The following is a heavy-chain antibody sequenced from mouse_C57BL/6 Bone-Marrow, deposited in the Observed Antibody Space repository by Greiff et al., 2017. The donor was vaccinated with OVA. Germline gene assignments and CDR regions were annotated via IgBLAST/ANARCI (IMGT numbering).Heavy chain of an antibody. CDR2: ISYDGSN. CDR3: ARGGFYYGSSYPAWFAY. D-gene: IGHD1-1*01. Sequence: EVKLMESGPGLVKPSQSLSLTCSVTGYSITSGYYWNWIRQFPGNKLEWMGYISYDGSNNYNPPLKNRISITRDTSKNQFFLKLNSVTTEDTATYYCARGGFYYGSSYPAWFAYWGQGTLVTVSA. V-gene: IGHV3-6*01. J-gene: IGHJ3*01. CDR1: GYSITSGYY.